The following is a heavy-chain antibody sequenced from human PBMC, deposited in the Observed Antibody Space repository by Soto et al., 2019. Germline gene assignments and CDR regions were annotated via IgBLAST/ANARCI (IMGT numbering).Heavy chain of an antibody. V-gene: IGHV4-59*08. D-gene: IGHD2-2*01. CDR2: IYYSGST. CDR3: ARHGSFSSTSWRGGYYFDY. J-gene: IGHJ4*02. CDR1: GASFPSYS. Sequence: SDTLSLTCTVPGASFPSYSWRWIWLATGYGLEWIGYIYYSGSTNYNPSLKSRVTISVDTSKNQFSLKLSSVTAADTAVYYCARHGSFSSTSWRGGYYFDYWGQGTLVTVSS.